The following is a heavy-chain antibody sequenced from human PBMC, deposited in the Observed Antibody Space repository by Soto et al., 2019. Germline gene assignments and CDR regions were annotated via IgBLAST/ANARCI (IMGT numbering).Heavy chain of an antibody. CDR3: ARGGSGDIVVVAAIDY. CDR2: IFYSGST. Sequence: QVQLQESSPGLVKPSQTLSLTCSVSGGSISSGDYYWSWVRQHPGKGLEWIGYIFYSGSTYYNPSLKSRVTISVDTSKNQFSLKLSSVTAADTAVYYCARGGSGDIVVVAAIDYWGQGTLVTVSS. J-gene: IGHJ4*02. D-gene: IGHD2-15*01. CDR1: GGSISSGDYY. V-gene: IGHV4-31*03.